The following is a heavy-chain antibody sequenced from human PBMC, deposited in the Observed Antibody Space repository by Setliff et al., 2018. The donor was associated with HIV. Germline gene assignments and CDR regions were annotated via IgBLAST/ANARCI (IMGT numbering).Heavy chain of an antibody. D-gene: IGHD5-18*01. CDR1: GGSISSGSYY. Sequence: PSETLSLTCSVSGGSISSGSYYWGWIRQPPGKGLEWIGSMYYSGTTYDNPSLQSRVSISVDTSKNQFSLRLSSVTAADTAVYYCAAWGPRYSYAPYFFDSWGQGTLVTVSS. J-gene: IGHJ4*02. V-gene: IGHV4-39*01. CDR2: MYYSGTT. CDR3: AAWGPRYSYAPYFFDS.